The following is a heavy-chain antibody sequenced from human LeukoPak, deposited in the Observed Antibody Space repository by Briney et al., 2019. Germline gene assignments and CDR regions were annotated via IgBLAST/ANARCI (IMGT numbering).Heavy chain of an antibody. CDR3: ARNPPMIVVVIISDYYYGMDV. J-gene: IGHJ6*02. Sequence: GGSLRLSCAASGFTFSSYAMHWVRQAPGKGLEWVAVISYDGSNKYYADSVKGRFTISRDNSKNTLNLQMNSLRAEDTAVYYCARNPPMIVVVIISDYYYGMDVWGQGTTVTVSS. CDR2: ISYDGSNK. CDR1: GFTFSSYA. D-gene: IGHD3-22*01. V-gene: IGHV3-30-3*01.